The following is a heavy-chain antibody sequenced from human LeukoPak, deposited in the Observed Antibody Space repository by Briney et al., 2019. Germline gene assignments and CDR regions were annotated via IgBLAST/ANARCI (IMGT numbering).Heavy chain of an antibody. D-gene: IGHD2-2*01. CDR3: ARARPGAYCGTTSCFSDY. CDR1: GYIFTSYG. V-gene: IGHV1-18*01. Sequence: ASVKVSCKASGYIFTSYGISWVRQGPGQGLEWVGWISAYNGNTEFAPNLQDRVTMTTDTSTATAYMELRSLRLNDTAVYFCARARPGAYCGTTSCFSDYWGQGTLVTVSS. J-gene: IGHJ4*02. CDR2: ISAYNGNT.